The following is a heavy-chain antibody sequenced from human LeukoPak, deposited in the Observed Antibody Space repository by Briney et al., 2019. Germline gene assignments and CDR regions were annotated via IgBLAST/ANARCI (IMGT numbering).Heavy chain of an antibody. CDR1: GGSISSYY. V-gene: IGHV4-59*01. Sequence: SETLSLTCTVSGGSISSYYWSWIRQPPGKGLEWIGYIYYSGSTNYNPSLKSRVTISVDTSKNQFSLKLSSVTAADTAVYYCARDMVSSSWYGSRYFDLWGRGTLVTVSS. CDR2: IYYSGST. D-gene: IGHD6-13*01. J-gene: IGHJ2*01. CDR3: ARDMVSSSWYGSRYFDL.